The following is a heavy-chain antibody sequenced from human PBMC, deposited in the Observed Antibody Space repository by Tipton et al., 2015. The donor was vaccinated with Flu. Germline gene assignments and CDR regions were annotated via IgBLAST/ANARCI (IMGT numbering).Heavy chain of an antibody. CDR3: ATLTGDDY. D-gene: IGHD7-27*01. V-gene: IGHV3-23*01. CDR2: ISGSGDSR. CDR1: GLTLSTFA. J-gene: IGHJ4*02. Sequence: GSLRLSCATSGLTLSTFAMSWVRQAPGKGLEWVSIISGSGDSRYFADSVKGRFAISRDNSKNTVHLHMNRLRADDTAVYYCATLTGDDYWGQGDLVTVSS.